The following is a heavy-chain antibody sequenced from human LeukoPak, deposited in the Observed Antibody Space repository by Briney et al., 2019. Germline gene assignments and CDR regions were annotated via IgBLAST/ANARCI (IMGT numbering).Heavy chain of an antibody. V-gene: IGHV4-39*07. CDR2: IYYSGST. CDR3: ARDSGYDYVWGSYRYTGDYGFDI. J-gene: IGHJ3*02. CDR1: GGSISSSSYY. D-gene: IGHD3-16*02. Sequence: SETLSLTCTVSGGSISSSSYYWGWIRQPPGKGLEWIGSIYYSGSTYYNPSLKSRVTISVDTSKNQFSLKLSSVTAADTAVYYCARDSGYDYVWGSYRYTGDYGFDIWGQGTMVTVSS.